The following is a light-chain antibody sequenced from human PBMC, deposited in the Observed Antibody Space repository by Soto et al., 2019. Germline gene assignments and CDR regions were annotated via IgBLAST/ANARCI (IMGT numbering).Light chain of an antibody. Sequence: QSVLTQPPSVSAAPGQTVTISCSGGSSNIGEFYVSWYQQLPGTAPKLLIYQNNKRPSGIPDRFSGSKSGTSATLGITGLQTGDEADYYCGTWDSGLSAWLFGGGTKLTVL. CDR1: SSNIGEFY. J-gene: IGLJ3*02. CDR2: QNN. CDR3: GTWDSGLSAWL. V-gene: IGLV1-51*02.